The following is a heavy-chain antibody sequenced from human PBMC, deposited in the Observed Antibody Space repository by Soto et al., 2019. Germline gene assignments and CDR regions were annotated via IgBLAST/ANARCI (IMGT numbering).Heavy chain of an antibody. CDR1: GFTFSSYG. CDR2: ISAITNYK. D-gene: IGHD3-22*01. V-gene: IGHV3-21*01. CDR3: AGGSRDTSGYYDFEY. J-gene: IGHJ4*02. Sequence: VQLVESGGGLVKPGVSLRLSCAASGFTFSSYGMSWVRQAPGKGLEWVSSISAITNYKYSADSLKGRFTISRDNAKNSLYLQMNSLRAEDTAVYYCAGGSRDTSGYYDFEYWGQGTLVTVSS.